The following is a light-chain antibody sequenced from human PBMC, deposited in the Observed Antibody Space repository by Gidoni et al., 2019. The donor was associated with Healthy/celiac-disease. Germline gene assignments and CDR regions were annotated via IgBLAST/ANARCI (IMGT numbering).Light chain of an antibody. CDR3: QQSYSTLPIT. Sequence: DIQMPQSPSSLSASVGDRVTITCRASQSISSYLNWYQQKPGKAPKPLIYAASSLQSGVPSRFSGSGSGTDFTITISSRQHEDFATYYCQQSYSTLPITFGQGTRLEIK. CDR2: AAS. CDR1: QSISSY. J-gene: IGKJ5*01. V-gene: IGKV1-39*01.